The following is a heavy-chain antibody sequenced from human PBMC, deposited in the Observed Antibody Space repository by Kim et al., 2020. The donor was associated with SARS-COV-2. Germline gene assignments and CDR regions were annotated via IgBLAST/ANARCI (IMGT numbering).Heavy chain of an antibody. Sequence: SVKVSCKASGGTFSSYAISWVRQAPGQGLEWMGGVIPIFGTANYAQNFQGRVTITADESTSTAYMELSSLRSEDTAAYYCARDSPDTIFGVVTTSYFYYGMDVWGQGTTVTVSS. J-gene: IGHJ6*02. V-gene: IGHV1-69*13. D-gene: IGHD3-3*01. CDR1: GGTFSSYA. CDR3: ARDSPDTIFGVVTTSYFYYGMDV. CDR2: VIPIFGTA.